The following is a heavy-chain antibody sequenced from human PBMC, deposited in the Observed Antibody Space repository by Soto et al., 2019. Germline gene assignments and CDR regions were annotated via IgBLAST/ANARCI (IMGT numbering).Heavy chain of an antibody. J-gene: IGHJ4*02. CDR1: GGTFSSYA. CDR3: ARDPPSSVVVPNDY. D-gene: IGHD3-22*01. CDR2: IIPIFGTA. V-gene: IGHV1-69*12. Sequence: QVQLVQSGAEVKKPGSSVKVSCKASGGTFSSYAISWVRQAPGQGLEWMGGIIPIFGTANYAQKFQGRVTXXAXEFXSTAYMELSSLRSEDTAVYYCARDPPSSVVVPNDYWGQGTLVTVSS.